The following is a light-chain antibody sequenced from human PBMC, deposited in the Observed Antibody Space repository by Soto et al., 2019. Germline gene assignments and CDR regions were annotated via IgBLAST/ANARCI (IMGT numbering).Light chain of an antibody. CDR2: EES. CDR1: QAITNN. J-gene: IGKJ4*01. V-gene: IGKV1-9*01. Sequence: DINLTQSPSSLSASVGDRVTITCRASQAITNNLAWYQQKPGNPPRLLIYEESTLHSGVPSRFSGRKVGTQFILTIDSLQPEDFATYYCQQVKSYPRTFGGGTKV. CDR3: QQVKSYPRT.